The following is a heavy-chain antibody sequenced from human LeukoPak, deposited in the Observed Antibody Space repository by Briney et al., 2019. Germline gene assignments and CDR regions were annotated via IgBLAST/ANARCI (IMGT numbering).Heavy chain of an antibody. D-gene: IGHD3-22*01. Sequence: SVKVSCKASGGTFSSYAISWVRQAPGQGLEWMGGIIPIFGTANYAQKFQGRVTITTDESTSTAYMELSSLRSEDTAVYCCARCIRSSGYDAFDIWGQGSVVTVSS. J-gene: IGHJ3*02. CDR2: IIPIFGTA. CDR1: GGTFSSYA. CDR3: ARCIRSSGYDAFDI. V-gene: IGHV1-69*05.